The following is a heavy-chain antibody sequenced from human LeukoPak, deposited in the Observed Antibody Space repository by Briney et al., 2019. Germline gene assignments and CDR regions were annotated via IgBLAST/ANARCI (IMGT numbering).Heavy chain of an antibody. D-gene: IGHD3-3*01. Sequence: GGSLRLSCAASGFTFSNYWMTWVRQAPGKGLEWVGRIKGKTDGGTTDYAAPVKGRFTISRDDSKNTLFLQMNSLKTDDTAVYYCTTHLESTYYDFWSGPPPDAFDIWGQGTMVTVSS. J-gene: IGHJ3*02. CDR2: IKGKTDGGTT. V-gene: IGHV3-15*01. CDR1: GFTFSNYW. CDR3: TTHLESTYYDFWSGPPPDAFDI.